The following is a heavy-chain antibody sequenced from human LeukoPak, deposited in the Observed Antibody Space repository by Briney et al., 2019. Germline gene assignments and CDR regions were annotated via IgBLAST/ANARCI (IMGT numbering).Heavy chain of an antibody. D-gene: IGHD6-13*01. V-gene: IGHV3-66*01. CDR1: GFTFSDYY. Sequence: GESLRLSCAASGFTFSDYYMSWVRQAPGKGLEWVSVIYSGGSTYYADSVKGRFTISRDNSKNTLYLQMNSLRAEDTAVYYCARGLYSSSGFDYWGQGTLVTVSS. J-gene: IGHJ4*02. CDR3: ARGLYSSSGFDY. CDR2: IYSGGST.